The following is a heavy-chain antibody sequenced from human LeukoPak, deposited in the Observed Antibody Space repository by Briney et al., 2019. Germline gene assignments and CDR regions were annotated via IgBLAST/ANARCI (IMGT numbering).Heavy chain of an antibody. V-gene: IGHV3-7*01. CDR1: GFAFSSYW. Sequence: GGSLRLSCVASGFAFSSYWMSWVRQAPGKGLEWVANIKQDGGEKCYVDSVKGRFTISRDNAKNSLFLQMNSLRVEDTAVYYCARLGGSYYTYWGQGTLVTVSS. J-gene: IGHJ4*02. CDR2: IKQDGGEK. CDR3: ARLGGSYYTY. D-gene: IGHD1-26*01.